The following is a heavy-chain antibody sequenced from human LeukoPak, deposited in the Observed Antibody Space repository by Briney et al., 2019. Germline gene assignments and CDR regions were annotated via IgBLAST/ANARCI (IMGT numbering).Heavy chain of an antibody. CDR1: GSTFKNYA. CDR3: AKWAYYDFWSGHYKSHFDS. Sequence: GGSLRLSCVVSGSTFKNYAMSWVREAPGKGLECVSSIRDSGNGTDYADSVKGRFTVSRDNSKNTLYLHMNTLSAEDTAVYYCAKWAYYDFWSGHYKSHFDSWGQGTLVTVSP. CDR2: IRDSGNGT. J-gene: IGHJ4*02. V-gene: IGHV3-23*01. D-gene: IGHD3-3*01.